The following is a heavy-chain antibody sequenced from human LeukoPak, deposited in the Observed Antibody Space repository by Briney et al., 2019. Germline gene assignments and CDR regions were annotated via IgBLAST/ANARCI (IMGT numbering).Heavy chain of an antibody. J-gene: IGHJ3*02. CDR1: GYTFTSYG. D-gene: IGHD2-8*01. CDR3: ARDLAPYLKWLAFDI. CDR2: ISAYNGNT. Sequence: GASVKVSCKASGYTFTSYGISWVRPAPGQGLEWMGWISAYNGNTNYAQKLQGRVTITTDTSTSTAYMELRSLRSDDTAVYYCARDLAPYLKWLAFDIWGQGTMVTVSS. V-gene: IGHV1-18*01.